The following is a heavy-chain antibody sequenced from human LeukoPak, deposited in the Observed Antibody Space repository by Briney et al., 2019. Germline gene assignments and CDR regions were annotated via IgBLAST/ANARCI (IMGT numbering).Heavy chain of an antibody. Sequence: SETLSLTCTVSGGFIGSYYWSWIRQPPGKGLEWIGYIYYSGSTNYNPSLKSRVTISVDTSKNQFSLKLSYVTAADTAVYFCARESSWGNFDYWGQGTLVTVSS. CDR3: ARESSWGNFDY. D-gene: IGHD7-27*01. CDR1: GGFIGSYY. J-gene: IGHJ4*02. V-gene: IGHV4-59*01. CDR2: IYYSGST.